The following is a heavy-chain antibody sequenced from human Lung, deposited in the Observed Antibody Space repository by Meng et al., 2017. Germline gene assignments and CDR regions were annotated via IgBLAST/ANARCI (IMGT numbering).Heavy chain of an antibody. Sequence: QVQLQESGPGLVKPSETLSLTCTVSGGSISSYYWSWIRQPPGKGLEWIGYVYYSGTTNYNPSLKSRVTISVDTSKNQFSLKLRSVTAADTAVYYCAREGRLGATGVPFDIWGQGTMVTVSS. D-gene: IGHD1-1*01. CDR1: GGSISSYY. V-gene: IGHV4-59*01. J-gene: IGHJ3*02. CDR3: AREGRLGATGVPFDI. CDR2: VYYSGTT.